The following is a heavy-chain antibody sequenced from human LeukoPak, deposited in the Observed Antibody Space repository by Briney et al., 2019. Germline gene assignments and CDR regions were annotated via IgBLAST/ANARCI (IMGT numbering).Heavy chain of an antibody. J-gene: IGHJ6*03. V-gene: IGHV1-2*02. CDR2: INPNSGGT. D-gene: IGHD5-12*01. CDR1: GYTFAGYY. CDR3: ARERDIVATWYYYYMDV. Sequence: ASVKVSCKASGYTFAGYYMHWVRQAPGQGLEWMGWINPNSGGTNYAQKFQGRVTMTRDTSISTAYMELSRLRSDDTAVYYCARERDIVATWYYYYMDVWGKGTTVTVSS.